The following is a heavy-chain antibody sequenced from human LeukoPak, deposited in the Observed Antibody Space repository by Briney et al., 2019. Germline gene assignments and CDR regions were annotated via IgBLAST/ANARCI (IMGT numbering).Heavy chain of an antibody. J-gene: IGHJ5*02. CDR3: ARDYKFRSSSWGGWFDP. Sequence: ASVKVSCKASGYTFTSYGISWVRQAPGQGLEWMGWISAYNGNTNYAQKLQGRVTMTTDTSTSTAYMELRSLRSDDTAVYYCARDYKFRSSSWGGWFDPWGQGTLVTVSS. D-gene: IGHD6-13*01. CDR1: GYTFTSYG. CDR2: ISAYNGNT. V-gene: IGHV1-18*01.